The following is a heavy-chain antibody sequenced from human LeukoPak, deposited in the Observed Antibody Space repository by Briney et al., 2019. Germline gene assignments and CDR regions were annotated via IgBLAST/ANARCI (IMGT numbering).Heavy chain of an antibody. D-gene: IGHD2-2*01. J-gene: IGHJ6*03. CDR2: ISSSSSYI. CDR3: ARDSSTSVYYYYYMDV. Sequence: GGSLRLSCAASGFTFSSYSMNWVRQAPGKGLEWVSSISSSSSYIYYADSVKGRFTISRDNAKNPLYLQMNSLRAEDTAVYYCARDSSTSVYYYYYMDVWGKGTTVTVSS. V-gene: IGHV3-21*01. CDR1: GFTFSSYS.